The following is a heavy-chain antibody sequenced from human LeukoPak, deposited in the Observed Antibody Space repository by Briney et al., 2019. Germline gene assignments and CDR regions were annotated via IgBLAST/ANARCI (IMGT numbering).Heavy chain of an antibody. CDR2: ISGSGGST. CDR3: AKDTVTMAATGDY. CDR1: GFIFNNYD. J-gene: IGHJ4*02. D-gene: IGHD2-15*01. Sequence: VRSLRLSRVVSGFIFNNYDMSWVRQAPGRGVEWVSAISGSGGSTYYADSVKGRFTITRDNSKNTLYLQMNSLRVEDTAIYYCAKDTVTMAATGDYWGQGTLVTVSS. V-gene: IGHV3-23*01.